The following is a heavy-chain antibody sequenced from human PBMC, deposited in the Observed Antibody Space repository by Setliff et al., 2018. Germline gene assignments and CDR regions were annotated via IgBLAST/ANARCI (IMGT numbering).Heavy chain of an antibody. CDR1: GYTFTSYD. CDR3: ARGLGYCTNGVCYTGWYYYYGMDV. J-gene: IGHJ6*02. CDR2: MNPNSGNT. D-gene: IGHD2-8*01. Sequence: ASVKVSCKASGYTFTSYDINWVRQATGQGLEWMGWMNPNSGNTGYAQKFQGRVTMTRNTSISTAYMELSSLRSEDTAVYYCARGLGYCTNGVCYTGWYYYYGMDVWGQGTTVTVPS. V-gene: IGHV1-8*02.